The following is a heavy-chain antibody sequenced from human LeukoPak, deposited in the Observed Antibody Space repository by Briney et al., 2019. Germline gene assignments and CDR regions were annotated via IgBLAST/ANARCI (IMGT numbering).Heavy chain of an antibody. CDR3: AKDSDYYGSGSYPWGDY. V-gene: IGHV3-53*05. J-gene: IGHJ4*02. CDR1: GFTVSSNY. CDR2: IYSGGNT. Sequence: PGGSLRLSCAASGFTVSSNYMSWVRQAPGKGLEWVSLIYSGGNTYYADPVKGRFTISRDNSKNTLYLQMNSLRAEDTAVYYCAKDSDYYGSGSYPWGDYWGQGTLVTVSS. D-gene: IGHD3-10*01.